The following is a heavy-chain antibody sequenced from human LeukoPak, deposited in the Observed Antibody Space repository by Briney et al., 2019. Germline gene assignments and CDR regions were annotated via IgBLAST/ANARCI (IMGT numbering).Heavy chain of an antibody. J-gene: IGHJ3*02. CDR3: AKLGGWSGAYDAFDI. Sequence: PGGSLRLSCAASGFTFSSYAMSWVRQAPGKGLEWVSAISGSGGSTYYADSVKGRFTISRDNSKNTLHLQMNSLRAEDTAVYYCAKLGGWSGAYDAFDIWGQGTMVTVSS. D-gene: IGHD6-19*01. CDR1: GFTFSSYA. V-gene: IGHV3-23*01. CDR2: ISGSGGST.